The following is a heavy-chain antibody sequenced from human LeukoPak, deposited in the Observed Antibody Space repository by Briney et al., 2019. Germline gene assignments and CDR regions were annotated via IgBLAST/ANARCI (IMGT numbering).Heavy chain of an antibody. J-gene: IGHJ5*02. CDR1: GFTFSSYA. D-gene: IGHD6-19*01. CDR3: SKVYSSGWYQVNNWFDP. Sequence: GGSLRLSCAASGFTFSSYAMSWVRQAPGKGLEWVSAISGSGGSTYYADSVKGRFTISRDNSKNTLYLQMNSLRAEDTAVYYCSKVYSSGWYQVNNWFDPWGQGTLVTVSS. V-gene: IGHV3-23*01. CDR2: ISGSGGST.